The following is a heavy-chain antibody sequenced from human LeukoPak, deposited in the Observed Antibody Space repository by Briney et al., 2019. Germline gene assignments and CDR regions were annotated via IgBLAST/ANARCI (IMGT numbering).Heavy chain of an antibody. J-gene: IGHJ4*02. V-gene: IGHV4-34*01. Sequence: SETLSLTCAVYGGSFSDYYWSWIRQPPGKGLEWIGEINHSGSTNYNPSLKSRVTISVDTSKNQFSLKLSSVTAADTAVYYCARGSRFLEWFPRGYYFVYWGQGTLVTVSS. D-gene: IGHD3-3*01. CDR3: ARGSRFLEWFPRGYYFVY. CDR1: GGSFSDYY. CDR2: INHSGST.